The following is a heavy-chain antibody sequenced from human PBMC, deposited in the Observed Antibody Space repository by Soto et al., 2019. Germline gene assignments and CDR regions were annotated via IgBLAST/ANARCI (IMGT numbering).Heavy chain of an antibody. CDR2: IDGDGNPDAITI. J-gene: IGHJ4*02. Sequence: EVQLVESGGGLVQPGGSLRISCAASGFNINGYWMHWVRQAPGKGLAWVARIDGDGNPDAITINYADFVKGRFTISRDNAKNTLYLQMNSLRAEDTAVYYCVRDSHGDYWGQGTLVTVSS. CDR3: VRDSHGDY. CDR1: GFNINGYW. V-gene: IGHV3-74*01.